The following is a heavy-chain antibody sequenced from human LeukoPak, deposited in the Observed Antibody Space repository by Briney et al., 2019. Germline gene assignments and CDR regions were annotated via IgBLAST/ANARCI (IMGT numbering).Heavy chain of an antibody. CDR1: GFTFSSYG. CDR2: ISGSGGST. V-gene: IGHV3-23*01. CDR3: AISDLVVVTAYGMDV. Sequence: QPGGSLRLSCAASGFTFSSYGMHWVRQAPGKGLEWVSAISGSGGSTYYADSVKGRFTISRDNSKNTLYLQMNSLRAEDTAVYYCAISDLVVVTAYGMDVWGQGTTVTVSS. J-gene: IGHJ6*02. D-gene: IGHD2-21*02.